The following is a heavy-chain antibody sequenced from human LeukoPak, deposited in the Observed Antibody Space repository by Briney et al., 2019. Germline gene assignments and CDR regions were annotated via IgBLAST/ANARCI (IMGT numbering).Heavy chain of an antibody. Sequence: GGSLRLSCAASGFTFSHYGIHWVRQAPGKGLEWVAVIWSDGIRENYADSVKGRFTVSRDNSKNTVYLQMSSLGAEDTAVYYCAKKVSWYYYMDVWGKGTTVTVSS. CDR3: AKKVSWYYYMDV. CDR2: IWSDGIRE. J-gene: IGHJ6*03. V-gene: IGHV3-33*06. CDR1: GFTFSHYG. D-gene: IGHD6-6*01.